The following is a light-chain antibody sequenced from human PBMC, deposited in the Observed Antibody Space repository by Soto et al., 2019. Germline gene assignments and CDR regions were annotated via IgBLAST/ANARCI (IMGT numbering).Light chain of an antibody. Sequence: EVVLTQSPGTLSLSTGERATLSCRAGQSVTSTDMGLYQQKPRQAPRLLLYTTSFRATGIPARFRGSGSGTAFTLTISSLEPEDSAVYYCQDSSTSPWPFGQGTKVDIK. CDR3: QDSSTSPWP. V-gene: IGKV3-20*01. CDR2: TTS. J-gene: IGKJ1*01. CDR1: QSVTSTD.